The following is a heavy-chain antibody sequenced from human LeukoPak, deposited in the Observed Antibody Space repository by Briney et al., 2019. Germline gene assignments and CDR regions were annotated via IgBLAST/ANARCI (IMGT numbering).Heavy chain of an antibody. CDR1: GFTFSSYA. Sequence: GGSLRLSCAASGFTFSSYAMHWVRQAPGKGPEWVAVISHDGSNKYYADSVKGRFTISRDNSKNTLYLQMNSLRAEDTAVYYCAPDPMTTVTRIDYWGQGTLVTVSS. V-gene: IGHV3-30*04. CDR2: ISHDGSNK. J-gene: IGHJ4*02. CDR3: APDPMTTVTRIDY. D-gene: IGHD4-17*01.